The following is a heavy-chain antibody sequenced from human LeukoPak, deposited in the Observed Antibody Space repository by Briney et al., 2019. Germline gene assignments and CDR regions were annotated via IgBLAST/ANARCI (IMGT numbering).Heavy chain of an antibody. Sequence: PSETLSLTCTVSGGSTSSYYWSWIRQPPGKGLEWIGYIYYSGSTNYNPSLKSRVTISVDTSKNQFSLKLSSVTAADTAVYYCAGLASNNWFDPWGQGTLVTVSS. J-gene: IGHJ5*02. CDR2: IYYSGST. CDR1: GGSTSSYY. D-gene: IGHD2/OR15-2a*01. V-gene: IGHV4-59*01. CDR3: AGLASNNWFDP.